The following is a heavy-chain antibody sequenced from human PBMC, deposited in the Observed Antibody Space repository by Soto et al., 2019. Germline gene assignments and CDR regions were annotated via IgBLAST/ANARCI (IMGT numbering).Heavy chain of an antibody. CDR1: GYTFSSYD. J-gene: IGHJ6*02. Sequence: VSCKSSGYTFSSYDISWLRQAPGQGLEWMGWISAYNGNTNYAQKLQGRVTMTTDTSTSTAYMELRSLRSDDTAVYYCARENYYYYYGMDVWGQGTTVTVSS. V-gene: IGHV1-18*04. CDR3: ARENYYYYYGMDV. CDR2: ISAYNGNT.